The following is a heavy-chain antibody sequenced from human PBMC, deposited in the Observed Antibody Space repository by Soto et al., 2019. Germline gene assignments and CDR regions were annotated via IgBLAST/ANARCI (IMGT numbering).Heavy chain of an antibody. J-gene: IGHJ6*02. CDR2: IYHSGST. V-gene: IGHV4-4*02. CDR3: ARDPGDGDYEGYYYYGMDV. CDR1: GGSISSSNW. D-gene: IGHD4-17*01. Sequence: QVQLQESGPGLVKPSGTLSLTCAVSGGSISSSNWWSWVRQPPGKGLEWIGEIYHSGSTNYNPSLKSRVTISLDKSKQQCSLKLSSVTAADTAVYYCARDPGDGDYEGYYYYGMDVWGQGTTVTVSS.